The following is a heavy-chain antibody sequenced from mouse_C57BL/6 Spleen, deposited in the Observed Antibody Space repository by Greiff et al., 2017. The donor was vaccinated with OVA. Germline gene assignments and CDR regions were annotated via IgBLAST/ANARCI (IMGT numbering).Heavy chain of an antibody. CDR3: ARQGWLDFDY. Sequence: EVQVVESGGGLVKPGGSLKLSCAASGFTFSSYTMSWVRQTPEKRLEWVATISGGGGNTYYPDSVKGRFTISRDNAKNTLYLQMSSLRSEDTALYYCARQGWLDFDYWGQGTTLTVSS. CDR2: ISGGGGNT. V-gene: IGHV5-9*01. J-gene: IGHJ2*01. D-gene: IGHD2-3*01. CDR1: GFTFSSYT.